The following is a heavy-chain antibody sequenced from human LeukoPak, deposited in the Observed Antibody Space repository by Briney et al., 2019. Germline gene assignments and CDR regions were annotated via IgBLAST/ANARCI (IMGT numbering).Heavy chain of an antibody. CDR2: VNHSGST. J-gene: IGHJ5*02. D-gene: IGHD3-10*01. Sequence: SETLSLTCAVYGGSFSGYYWSWIRRPPGKGLEWIGEVNHSGSTNYNPSLKSRVTISVDTSKNQFSLKLSSVTAADTAVYYCARVAMVRGPDGWYWFDPWGQGTLVTVSS. CDR1: GGSFSGYY. CDR3: ARVAMVRGPDGWYWFDP. V-gene: IGHV4-34*01.